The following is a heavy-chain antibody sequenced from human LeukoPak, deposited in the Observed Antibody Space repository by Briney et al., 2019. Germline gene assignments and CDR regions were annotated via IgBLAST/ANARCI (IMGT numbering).Heavy chain of an antibody. V-gene: IGHV4-59*01. J-gene: IGHJ6*03. CDR1: GGSISSYY. CDR2: IYYSGST. Sequence: TSETLSLTCTVSGGSISSYYWSWIRQPPGKGLEWIGYIYYSGSTDYNPSLKSRVTISVDTSKNQFSLKLSSVTAADTAVYYCARDRYYYDSSGYIRMDVWGKGTTVTISS. D-gene: IGHD3-22*01. CDR3: ARDRYYYDSSGYIRMDV.